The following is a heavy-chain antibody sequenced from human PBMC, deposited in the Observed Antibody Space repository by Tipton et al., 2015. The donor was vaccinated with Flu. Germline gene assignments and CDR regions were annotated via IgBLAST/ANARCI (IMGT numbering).Heavy chain of an antibody. J-gene: IGHJ4*02. V-gene: IGHV3-48*03. Sequence: GSLRLSYAASGFTFSSYEMNWVRQAPGKGLEWVSYISSSGSTIYYADSVKGRFTISRDNAKNSLYLQMNSLRAEDTAVYYCARDRGTYRPYYFDYWGQGTLVTVSS. D-gene: IGHD1-1*01. CDR2: ISSSGSTI. CDR1: GFTFSSYE. CDR3: ARDRGTYRPYYFDY.